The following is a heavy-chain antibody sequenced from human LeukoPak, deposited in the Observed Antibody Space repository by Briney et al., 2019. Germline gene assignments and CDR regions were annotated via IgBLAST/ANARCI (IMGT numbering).Heavy chain of an antibody. CDR2: IYYSGST. V-gene: IGHV4-31*03. CDR3: ARLEGAYYYDV. CDR1: GGSISSGGYY. D-gene: IGHD3-22*01. Sequence: SETLSLTCTVSGGSISSGGYYWSWIRQHPGKGLEWIGYIYYSGSTYYNPSLKSRVTISVDTSKYQFSLKLSSVTAADTAVYYCARLEGAYYYDVWGQGTLVTVSS. J-gene: IGHJ4*02.